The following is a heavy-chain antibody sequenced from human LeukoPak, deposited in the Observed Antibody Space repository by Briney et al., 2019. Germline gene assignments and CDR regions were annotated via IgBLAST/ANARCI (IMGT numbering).Heavy chain of an antibody. V-gene: IGHV3-74*01. D-gene: IGHD3-22*01. J-gene: IGHJ1*01. CDR2: IKSDGGT. CDR1: GFTFSTYW. Sequence: PGGSLRLSSAASGFTFSTYWMDWVRQAPGKGLVWVSRIKSDGGTNYADSVKGRFTISRDNAKKTVSLQMNSLRPEDTGVYYCARAPSEIGGYYPEYFRHWGQGTLVTVSS. CDR3: ARAPSEIGGYYPEYFRH.